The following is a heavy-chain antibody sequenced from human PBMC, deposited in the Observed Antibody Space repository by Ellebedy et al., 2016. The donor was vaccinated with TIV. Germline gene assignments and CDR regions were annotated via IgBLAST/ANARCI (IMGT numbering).Heavy chain of an antibody. CDR3: AREYHYIVATVYFDY. CDR2: IKQDGSEK. J-gene: IGHJ4*02. V-gene: IGHV3-7*04. D-gene: IGHD5-12*01. CDR1: GFTFSSYW. Sequence: GESLKISCAASGFTFSSYWMSWVRQAPGNGLEWVANIKQDGSEKYYVDSVKGRFTISRDNAKNSLYLQMNSLRAEDTAVYYCAREYHYIVATVYFDYWGQGTLVTVSS.